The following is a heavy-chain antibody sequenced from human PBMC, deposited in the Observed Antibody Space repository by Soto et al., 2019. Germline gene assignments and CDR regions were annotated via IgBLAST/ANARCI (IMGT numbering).Heavy chain of an antibody. CDR1: GGSISSGGYY. Sequence: SETLSLTCTVSGGSISSGGYYWSWIRQHPGKGLEWIGYIYYSGSTYYNPSLKSRVTISVDTSKNQFSLKLSSVTAADTAVYYCARDARIAARRYFEYWGQGTRV. D-gene: IGHD6-6*01. V-gene: IGHV4-31*03. CDR2: IYYSGST. J-gene: IGHJ4*02. CDR3: ARDARIAARRYFEY.